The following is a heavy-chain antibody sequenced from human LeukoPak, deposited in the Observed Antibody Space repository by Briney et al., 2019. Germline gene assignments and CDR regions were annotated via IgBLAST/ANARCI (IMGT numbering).Heavy chain of an antibody. CDR1: GFTFSTYW. D-gene: IGHD6-19*01. CDR3: ARGVRIAVAGNIDY. J-gene: IGHJ4*02. CDR2: IKQDGSEK. V-gene: IGHV3-7*04. Sequence: GGSLRLSCAASGFTFSTYWMSWVRQAPGKGLEWVANIKQDGSEKDYVDSVKGRFTISRDNAKNSLYLQMNSLRAEDTAVYYCARGVRIAVAGNIDYWGQGTLVTVSS.